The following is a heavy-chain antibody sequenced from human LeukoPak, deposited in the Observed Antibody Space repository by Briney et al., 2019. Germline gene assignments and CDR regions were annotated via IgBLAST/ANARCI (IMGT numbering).Heavy chain of an antibody. V-gene: IGHV1-69-2*01. D-gene: IGHD3-16*01. CDR1: GYTFTDYY. CDR3: AREGGYGRRGFDP. J-gene: IGHJ5*02. Sequence: GASVKVSCKASGYTFTDYYMHWVQQAPGKGLEWMGRIDPEDGETIYAEKFQGRVTITADTSTDTAYMELSSLRSEDTAVYYCAREGGYGRRGFDPWGQGTLVTVSS. CDR2: IDPEDGET.